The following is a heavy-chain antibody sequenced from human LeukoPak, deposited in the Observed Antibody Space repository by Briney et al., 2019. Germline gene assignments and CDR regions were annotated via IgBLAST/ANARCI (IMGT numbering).Heavy chain of an antibody. V-gene: IGHV1-2*02. CDR3: ARASMLRFLEWLFREGAFDI. D-gene: IGHD3-3*01. Sequence: GASVKVSCKATGYTFTGYYMHWVRQAPGQGLEWMGWINPNSGGTNYAQKFQGRLTMTRDTSISTAYMELSRLRSDDTAVYYCARASMLRFLEWLFREGAFDIWGQGTMVTVSS. J-gene: IGHJ3*02. CDR1: GYTFTGYY. CDR2: INPNSGGT.